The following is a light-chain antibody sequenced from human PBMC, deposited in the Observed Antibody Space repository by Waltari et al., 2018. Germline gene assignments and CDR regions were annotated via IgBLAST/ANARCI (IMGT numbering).Light chain of an antibody. CDR2: RAY. CDR3: QQHGTLPAT. V-gene: IGKV3-20*01. CDR1: QSVGSSS. J-gene: IGKJ1*01. Sequence: EIVLTQSPGTASLSPGERVTLPCRASQSVGSSSLAWYQQKPGQAPRPLIHRAYSRAXXXPXXXSGXXSGTDFSLTXSXLEPEDFAVYYCQQHGTLPATFGQGTKVEIK.